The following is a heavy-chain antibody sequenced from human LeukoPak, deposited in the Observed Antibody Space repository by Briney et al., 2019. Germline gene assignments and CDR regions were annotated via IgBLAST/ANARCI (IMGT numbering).Heavy chain of an antibody. CDR2: ISGSDDGT. V-gene: IGHV3-23*01. J-gene: IGHJ4*02. CDR1: GFTFSTYA. Sequence: PGGSLRLSCAASGFTFSTYAMSWVRQIPGKGLEWVSAISGSDDGTYYADSVKGRFTISRDNSRNTLYLQMNTLRAEDTAVYYCAKYRRKYYDILTGYGYWGQGTLVTVSS. CDR3: AKYRRKYYDILTGYGY. D-gene: IGHD3-9*01.